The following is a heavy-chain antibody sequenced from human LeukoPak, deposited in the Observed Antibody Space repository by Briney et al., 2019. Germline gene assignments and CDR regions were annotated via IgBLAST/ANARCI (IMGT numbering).Heavy chain of an antibody. D-gene: IGHD4-11*01. V-gene: IGHV4-59*01. CDR1: GGSISGYY. Sequence: PSETLSLTCTVSGGSISGYYWTWIRQPPGKGLEWIGYIYYSGSTNYNPSLKSRVTISVGTSKNQFSLKLSSLTAADTAVYYCARHLTTVWFDPWGQGTLVTVSS. CDR2: IYYSGST. J-gene: IGHJ5*02. CDR3: ARHLTTVWFDP.